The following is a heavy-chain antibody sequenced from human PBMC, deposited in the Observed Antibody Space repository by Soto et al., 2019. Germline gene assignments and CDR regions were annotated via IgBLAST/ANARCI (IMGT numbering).Heavy chain of an antibody. CDR3: ARRDRSGFSYWLDT. D-gene: IGHD3-22*01. Sequence: TLSLTCTVSGGSISSGDYYWSWIRQHPGKGLEWIGTIYFSGTTYYNPSLKSRVTISVDTSKSQFSLKLSSVTAADTAVYYCARRDRSGFSYWLDTWGQGTLVTVSS. J-gene: IGHJ5*02. CDR2: IYFSGTT. V-gene: IGHV4-31*03. CDR1: GGSISSGDYY.